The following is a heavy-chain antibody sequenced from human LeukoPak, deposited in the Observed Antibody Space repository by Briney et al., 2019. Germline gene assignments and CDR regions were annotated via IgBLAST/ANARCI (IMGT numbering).Heavy chain of an antibody. CDR3: AKGKLVSTIKCPPDC. CDR1: GFTFSGYA. Sequence: GGSLRLSCAASGFTFSGYAMSWVRQAPGKGLEWVSTISGSGTGTYYADSVKGRFTISRDNSKNMVYLQMNSLRAEDTPVYYCAKGKLVSTIKCPPDCWGQGTLVTVSS. CDR2: ISGSGTGT. J-gene: IGHJ4*02. V-gene: IGHV3-23*01. D-gene: IGHD5/OR15-5a*01.